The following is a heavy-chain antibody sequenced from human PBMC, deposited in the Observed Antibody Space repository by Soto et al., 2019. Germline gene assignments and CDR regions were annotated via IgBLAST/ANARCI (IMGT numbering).Heavy chain of an antibody. CDR2: INPNSGDT. D-gene: IGHD4-17*01. Sequence: QVQLVQSGAEVKKPGASVKVSCKASGYTFTGYYMHWVRQAPGQGLEWMGWINPNSGDTNYAQKFQGWVTMTRDTSISTAYMELSRLRSDDTAVYYCARDYGDDAFDIWGQGTMVTVSS. CDR3: ARDYGDDAFDI. CDR1: GYTFTGYY. V-gene: IGHV1-2*04. J-gene: IGHJ3*02.